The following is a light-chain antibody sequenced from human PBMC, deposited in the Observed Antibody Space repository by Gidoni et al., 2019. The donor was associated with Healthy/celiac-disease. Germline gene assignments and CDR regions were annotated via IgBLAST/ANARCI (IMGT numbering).Light chain of an antibody. CDR1: QSVSSSY. Sequence: ALTQSPGTLSLSPGERATLSCRASQSVSSSYLAWYQQKPGQAPRLLIYGASSRATGIPDRFSGSGSGTDFTLTISRLEPEDFAVYYCQQYGSSPWTFGRGTKVEIK. CDR2: GAS. CDR3: QQYGSSPWT. J-gene: IGKJ1*01. V-gene: IGKV3-20*01.